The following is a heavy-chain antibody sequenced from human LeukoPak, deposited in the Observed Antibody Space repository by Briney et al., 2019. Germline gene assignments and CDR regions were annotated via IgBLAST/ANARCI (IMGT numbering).Heavy chain of an antibody. CDR3: AKVVYGDYYFDY. CDR1: GFTFSSFV. Sequence: GGSLRLSCAASGFTFSSFVMSWVRQAPGKGLEWVSGISGSGDSTYYADSMRGRITISRDNSKNTLYLQMNSLRAEDTAVYYCAKVVYGDYYFDYWGQGTLVTVSS. V-gene: IGHV3-23*01. CDR2: ISGSGDST. D-gene: IGHD4-17*01. J-gene: IGHJ4*02.